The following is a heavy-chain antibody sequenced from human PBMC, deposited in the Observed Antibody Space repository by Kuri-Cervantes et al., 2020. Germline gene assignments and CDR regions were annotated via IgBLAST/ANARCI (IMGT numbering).Heavy chain of an antibody. CDR3: AWDSTIFGVGAFGLYYFDY. CDR2: ISSSGSSI. J-gene: IGHJ4*02. Sequence: GESLKISWAASEFTFGSYEMNWVRQAPGKGLEWVSYISSSGSSIYYADSVKGRFTISRDNAKNSPSLQMNSLRAEDTAVYFCAWDSTIFGVGAFGLYYFDYWGQGTLVTVSS. V-gene: IGHV3-48*03. CDR1: EFTFGSYE. D-gene: IGHD3-3*01.